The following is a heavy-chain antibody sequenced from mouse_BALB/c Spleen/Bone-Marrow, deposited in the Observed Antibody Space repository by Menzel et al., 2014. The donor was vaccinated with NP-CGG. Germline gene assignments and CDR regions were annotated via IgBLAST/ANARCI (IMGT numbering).Heavy chain of an antibody. CDR1: GYTFTNYW. CDR3: AARLSHLAMDY. Sequence: QVQLQQSGAELVKPGASLKLSCKAFGYTFTNYWIHWVKQRPGQGLEWIGEINPSNGRTNYNEKFKTKATLTVDKSSSTAYMQLSSLTSEDSAVNYCAARLSHLAMDYWGQGTSVTVSS. V-gene: IGHV1S81*02. CDR2: INPSNGRT. J-gene: IGHJ4*01. D-gene: IGHD2-2*01.